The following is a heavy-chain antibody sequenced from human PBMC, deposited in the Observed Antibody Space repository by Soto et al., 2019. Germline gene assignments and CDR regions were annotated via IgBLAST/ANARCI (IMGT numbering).Heavy chain of an antibody. CDR3: AXEWYYYDSSGYYIWFDP. D-gene: IGHD3-22*01. Sequence: PSETLSLTCTVSGGSISSYYWSWIRQPAGKGLEWIGRIYTSGSTNYNPSLKSRVTMSVDTSKSQFSLKLSSVTAADTAVYYCAXEWYYYDSSGYYIWFDPWGQGTLVTVSS. J-gene: IGHJ5*02. CDR1: GGSISSYY. V-gene: IGHV4-4*07. CDR2: IYTSGST.